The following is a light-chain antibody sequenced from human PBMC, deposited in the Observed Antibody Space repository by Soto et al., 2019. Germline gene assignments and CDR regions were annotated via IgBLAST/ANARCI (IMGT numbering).Light chain of an antibody. CDR2: TAS. V-gene: IGKV1-39*01. J-gene: IGKJ2*01. CDR1: QSISNY. CDR3: QQSYSTPYT. Sequence: DLPMTQSPSSLSASVGDRVTITCRASQSISNYLNWYQQKPGKAPKLLIYTASSLQSGVPSRFSGSGSGTDFTLTISSLQPEDFATYFCQQSYSTPYTFGQGTKLEI.